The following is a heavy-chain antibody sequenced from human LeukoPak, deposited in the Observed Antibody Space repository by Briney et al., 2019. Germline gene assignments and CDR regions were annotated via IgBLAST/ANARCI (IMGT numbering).Heavy chain of an antibody. J-gene: IGHJ6*02. Sequence: SSQTLSLTCAVSGGSISSGGYSWSWIRQPPGKGLEWIGYIYYSGSTNYNPSLKSRVTISVDTSKNRFSLKLSPVTAADTAVYYCARRPSRGGRYYYYGMDVWGQGTTVTVSS. V-gene: IGHV4-30-4*07. CDR2: IYYSGST. D-gene: IGHD3-10*01. CDR1: GGSISSGGYS. CDR3: ARRPSRGGRYYYYGMDV.